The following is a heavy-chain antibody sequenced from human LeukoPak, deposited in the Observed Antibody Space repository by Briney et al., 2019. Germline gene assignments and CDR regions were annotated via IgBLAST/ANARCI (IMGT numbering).Heavy chain of an antibody. V-gene: IGHV4-4*07. CDR2: IYVSEST. CDR3: TRGQDGYDDY. D-gene: IGHD5-24*01. J-gene: IGHJ4*02. Sequence: SETLSLTCTVSGGSISGYYWNWIRQPAGKGLEWIGRIYVSESTNYNPSLKRLVTMSVDTSKNQFSLKMSSVTAADTAVYYCTRGQDGYDDYWGQGTLVTVSS. CDR1: GGSISGYY.